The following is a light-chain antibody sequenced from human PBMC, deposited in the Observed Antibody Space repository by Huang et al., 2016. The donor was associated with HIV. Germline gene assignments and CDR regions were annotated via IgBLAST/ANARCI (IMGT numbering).Light chain of an antibody. CDR3: QQSFSTLT. V-gene: IGKV1-39*01. J-gene: IGKJ4*01. CDR1: ENSTSF. Sequence: DIQMTQSPSSLSASVGDSVSISCRATENSTSFLYWYHQKPGTAPRLLIYGTSTLQSGVPSMFSGRGSGTDFTLTIRSLQPEDIGTYYCQQSFSTLTFGGGTKVQIK. CDR2: GTS.